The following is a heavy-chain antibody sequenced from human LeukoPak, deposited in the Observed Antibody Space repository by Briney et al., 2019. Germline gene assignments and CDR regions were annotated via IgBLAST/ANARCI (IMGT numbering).Heavy chain of an antibody. CDR1: GGSISTYY. CDR2: IYYSGST. J-gene: IGHJ5*02. Sequence: PSETLSLTCSVSGGSISTYYWTWIRQPPGKGLEWIGYIYYSGSTNYNPSLKSRVTISLDTSKNQFSLKLSSVTAADTAVYYCARAILSGYPGSWGQGTLVIVFS. D-gene: IGHD3-3*01. V-gene: IGHV4-59*01. CDR3: ARAILSGYPGS.